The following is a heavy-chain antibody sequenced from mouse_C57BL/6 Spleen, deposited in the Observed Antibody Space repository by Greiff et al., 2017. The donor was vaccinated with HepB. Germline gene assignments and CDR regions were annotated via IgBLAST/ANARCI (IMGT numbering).Heavy chain of an antibody. J-gene: IGHJ1*03. CDR2: ISYSGST. D-gene: IGHD1-1*01. V-gene: IGHV3-1*01. CDR3: ARASYGSSGYFDV. Sequence: VQLQQSGPGMVKPSQSLSLTCTVTGYSITSGYDWHWIRHFPGNKLEWMGYISYSGSTNYNPSLKSRISITHDTSKNHFFLKLNSVITEDTATYYCARASYGSSGYFDVWGTGTTVTVSS. CDR1: GYSITSGYD.